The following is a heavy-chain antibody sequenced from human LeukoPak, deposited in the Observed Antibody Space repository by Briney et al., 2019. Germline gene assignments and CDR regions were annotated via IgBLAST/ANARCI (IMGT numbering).Heavy chain of an antibody. Sequence: ASVKVSCKASGGTFSSYAISWVRQAPGQGLEWMGGIIPIFGTANYAQKFQGRVTITADESTSTAYMELSSLRSEDTAVYYCARKVRGGNWLDPWGQGTLVTVSS. V-gene: IGHV1-69*13. D-gene: IGHD3-10*01. J-gene: IGHJ5*02. CDR1: GGTFSSYA. CDR2: IIPIFGTA. CDR3: ARKVRGGNWLDP.